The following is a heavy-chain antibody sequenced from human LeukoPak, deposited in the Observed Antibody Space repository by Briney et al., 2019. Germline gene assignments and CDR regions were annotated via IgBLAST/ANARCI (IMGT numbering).Heavy chain of an antibody. CDR2: IRGSGGST. V-gene: IGHV3-23*01. Sequence: GGPQSLPCAVSILPLYRYPIMWARHAPGKAGECVLPIRGSGGSTYYADSVKGRFTISRDNSKNTLYLQMNSLRAEDTAVYYCAKDLAAAGDPFFDYWGQGTLVTVSS. D-gene: IGHD6-13*01. J-gene: IGHJ4*02. CDR3: AKDLAAAGDPFFDY. CDR1: ILPLYRYP.